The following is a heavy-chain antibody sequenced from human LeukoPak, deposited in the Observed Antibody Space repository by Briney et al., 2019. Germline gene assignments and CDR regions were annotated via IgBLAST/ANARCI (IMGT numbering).Heavy chain of an antibody. Sequence: GGSLRLSCAASGFPFSSYSMTWVRQAPGKGLEWVSVIYSGGSTYYADSVKGRFTISRDNSKNTLYLQMNSLRAEDTAVYYCAREPGGDSGDYWGQGTLVTVSS. D-gene: IGHD4-17*01. CDR2: IYSGGST. CDR3: AREPGGDSGDY. V-gene: IGHV3-53*01. CDR1: GFPFSSYS. J-gene: IGHJ4*02.